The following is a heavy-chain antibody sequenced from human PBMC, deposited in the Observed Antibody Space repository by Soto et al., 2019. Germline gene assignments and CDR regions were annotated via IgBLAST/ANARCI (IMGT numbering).Heavy chain of an antibody. CDR2: INPNRGGT. V-gene: IGHV1-2*02. D-gene: IGHD2-2*01. CDR1: GYTFTGYY. J-gene: IGHJ5*02. CDR3: ARGRGCVVVPAAILFGDWFDP. Sequence: ASVKVSCKASGYTFTGYYMHWVRQAPGQGLEWMGWINPNRGGTNYAQKFQGRVTMTRDTSISTAYMEMSRLRSDDTAVYYCARGRGCVVVPAAILFGDWFDPWGQGTLVTVSS.